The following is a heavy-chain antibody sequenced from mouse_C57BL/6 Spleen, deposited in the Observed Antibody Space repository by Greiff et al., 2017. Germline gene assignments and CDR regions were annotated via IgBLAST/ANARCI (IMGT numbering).Heavy chain of an antibody. Sequence: QVHVKQSGAELVRPGTSVKVSCKASGYAFTNYLIEWVKQRPGQGLEWIGVINPGSGGTNYNEKFKGKATLTADKSSSTAYMQLSSLTSEDSAVYFCARDYDYDEGLAYWGQGTLVTVSA. D-gene: IGHD2-4*01. CDR3: ARDYDYDEGLAY. V-gene: IGHV1-54*01. CDR1: GYAFTNYL. CDR2: INPGSGGT. J-gene: IGHJ3*01.